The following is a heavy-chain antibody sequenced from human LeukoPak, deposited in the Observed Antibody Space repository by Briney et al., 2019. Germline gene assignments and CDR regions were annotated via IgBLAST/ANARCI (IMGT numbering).Heavy chain of an antibody. J-gene: IGHJ4*02. D-gene: IGHD2-15*01. CDR2: IIPIFGTA. CDR1: GGTFSSYA. CDR3: ARDCSGGSCYSADY. V-gene: IGHV1-69*13. Sequence: ASVKVSCKASGGTFSSYAISWVRQAPGQGLEWMGGIIPIFGTANYAQKFQGRVTITADESTSTAYMELSSLRSEDTAVYYCARDCSGGSCYSADYWGQGTLVTVSS.